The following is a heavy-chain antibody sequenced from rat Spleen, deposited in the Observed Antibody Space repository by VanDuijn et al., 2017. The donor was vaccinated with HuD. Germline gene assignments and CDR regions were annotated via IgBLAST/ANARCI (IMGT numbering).Heavy chain of an antibody. D-gene: IGHD1-2*01. Sequence: EVQLVESDGGLVQPGRSLKLSCAASGFTYSNYVMAWVRQAPTKGLEWVASISSDGRRNYYRDSVKGRFTISRDNAKSSLYLQIDSLRSEDTATYYCAPGLFPRAAIFAHWGQGTLVTVSS. CDR1: GFTYSNYV. V-gene: IGHV5-29*01. CDR2: ISSDGRRN. J-gene: IGHJ3*01. CDR3: APGLFPRAAIFAH.